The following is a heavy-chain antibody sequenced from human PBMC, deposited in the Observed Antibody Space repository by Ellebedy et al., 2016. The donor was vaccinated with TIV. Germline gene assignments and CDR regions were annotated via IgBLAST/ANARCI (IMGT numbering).Heavy chain of an antibody. CDR3: ARIDPWQPIDD. Sequence: MPSETLSLTCSVSGGSVSSTRYYWAWIRQPPGKGLEWIGSVYYSGSPYYNQSFKSRVTLSADTSKNQFSLHLRTVAAADTAVYYCARIDPWQPIDDWGQGILVSVSS. J-gene: IGHJ4*02. CDR1: GGSVSSTRYY. D-gene: IGHD2-21*01. V-gene: IGHV4-39*01. CDR2: VYYSGSP.